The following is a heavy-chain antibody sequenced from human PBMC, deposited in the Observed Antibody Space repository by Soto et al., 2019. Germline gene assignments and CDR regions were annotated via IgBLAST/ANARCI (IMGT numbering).Heavy chain of an antibody. CDR2: ISYDGTNK. D-gene: IGHD7-27*01. J-gene: IGHJ4*02. CDR1: GFSFSISP. CDR3: ARDPKTSGGQHWAFNYFDS. V-gene: IGHV3-30-3*01. Sequence: QVQLVESGGGVVQPGRSLRLSCAASGFSFSISPMHWVRQAPGKVPEWVALISYDGTNKFYADSVKGRFTTSRDNSKSTLYLQVDSLRPEDAAVYYCARDPKTSGGQHWAFNYFDSWGQGTLVTVSS.